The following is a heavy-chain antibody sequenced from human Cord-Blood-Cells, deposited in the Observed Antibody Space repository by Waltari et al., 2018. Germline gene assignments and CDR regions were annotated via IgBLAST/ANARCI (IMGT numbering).Heavy chain of an antibody. Sequence: QLQLQESGSGLVKPSQTLSLTCAVSDGSITSCRYSWRWLQQPPGKGLEWIGYIYHSGSTYYNPSLKSRVTISVDRSQNQFSLKLSSVAAADTAVYYCARVTTIYEFWSGYFYYFDYWGQGTLVTVSS. V-gene: IGHV4-30-2*01. D-gene: IGHD3-3*01. CDR3: ARVTTIYEFWSGYFYYFDY. CDR1: DGSITSCRYS. J-gene: IGHJ4*02. CDR2: IYHSGST.